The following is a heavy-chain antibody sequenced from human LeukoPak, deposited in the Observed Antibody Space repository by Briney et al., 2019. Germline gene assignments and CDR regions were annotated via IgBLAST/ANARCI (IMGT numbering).Heavy chain of an antibody. J-gene: IGHJ4*02. Sequence: QAGGSLRLSCAASGFTFSTYAMHWVRQAPGKGLEWVAVILNDGNTQYYADSVKGRFTISRDNSKSTLYLQMNSLRAEDTALYYCARDSCLYDSNGPGDYWGQGSLVTVSS. V-gene: IGHV3-30-3*01. CDR2: ILNDGNTQ. D-gene: IGHD3-22*01. CDR3: ARDSCLYDSNGPGDY. CDR1: GFTFSTYA.